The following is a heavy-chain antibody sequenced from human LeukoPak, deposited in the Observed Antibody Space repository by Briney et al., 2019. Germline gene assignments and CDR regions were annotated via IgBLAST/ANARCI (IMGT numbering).Heavy chain of an antibody. CDR1: GFTFDDYA. D-gene: IGHD3-16*01. V-gene: IGHV3-9*01. Sequence: GGSLRLSCAASGFTFDDYAMHWVRQAPGKGLEWISGISWNSGSIGYADSVKGRFTISRDNAKNSLYLQMNSLGAEDTALYYCAKSSFGGGYYYYMDVWGKGTTVTVSS. CDR2: ISWNSGSI. CDR3: AKSSFGGGYYYYMDV. J-gene: IGHJ6*03.